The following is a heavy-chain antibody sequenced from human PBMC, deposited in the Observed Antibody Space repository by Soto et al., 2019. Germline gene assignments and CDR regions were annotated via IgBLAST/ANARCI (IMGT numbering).Heavy chain of an antibody. CDR1: SGSISSSNW. D-gene: IGHD4-17*01. CDR2: IYHSGST. CDR3: AGSSEMDYGDYYYYYMDV. V-gene: IGHV4-4*02. J-gene: IGHJ6*03. Sequence: SETLSLTCAVSSGSISSSNWWSWVRQPPGKGLEWIGEIYHSGSTNYNPSLKSRVTISVDKSKNQFSLKLSSVTAADTAVYYCAGSSEMDYGDYYYYYMDVWGKGTTVTV.